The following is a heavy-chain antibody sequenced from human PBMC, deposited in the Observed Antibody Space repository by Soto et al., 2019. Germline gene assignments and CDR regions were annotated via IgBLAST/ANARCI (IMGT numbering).Heavy chain of an antibody. D-gene: IGHD6-13*01. Sequence: ASVKVSCKASGYTFTSYDINWVRQATGQGLEWMGWMNPNSGNTGYAQKFQGRVTMTRNTSISTAYMELSSLRSEDTAVYYCERXSNPSSSWYRFYYYYYGMDVWGQGTTVTVS. CDR2: MNPNSGNT. V-gene: IGHV1-8*01. CDR1: GYTFTSYD. J-gene: IGHJ6*02. CDR3: ERXSNPSSSWYRFYYYYYGMDV.